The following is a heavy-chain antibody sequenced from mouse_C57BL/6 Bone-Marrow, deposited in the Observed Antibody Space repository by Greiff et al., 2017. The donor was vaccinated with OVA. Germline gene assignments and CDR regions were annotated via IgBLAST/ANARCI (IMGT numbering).Heavy chain of an antibody. CDR3: ARSHYSNYGFAY. J-gene: IGHJ3*01. CDR1: GYTFTSYW. Sequence: QVQLQQPGAELVKPGASVKMSCKASGYTFTSYWITWVKQRPGQGLEWIGDIYPGSGSTNYNEKFKSKATLTVDTSSSTAYMQLSSLTSEDSAVYYCARSHYSNYGFAYWGQGTLVTVSA. D-gene: IGHD2-5*01. CDR2: IYPGSGST. V-gene: IGHV1-55*01.